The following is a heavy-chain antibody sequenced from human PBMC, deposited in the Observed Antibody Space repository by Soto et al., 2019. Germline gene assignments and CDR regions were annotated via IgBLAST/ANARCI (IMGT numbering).Heavy chain of an antibody. CDR3: ASGDKWNDVFLGNYYGMDV. CDR1: GYSFTTYG. CDR2: ISGYNGNT. D-gene: IGHD1-20*01. V-gene: IGHV1-18*01. Sequence: ASVKVSCKTSGYSFTTYGISWVRQAPGQGLEWMGWISGYNGNTNYAQNLQGRVTITRDTSTSTAYMELSSLRSEDTAVYYCASGDKWNDVFLGNYYGMDVWGQGTTVTVSS. J-gene: IGHJ6*02.